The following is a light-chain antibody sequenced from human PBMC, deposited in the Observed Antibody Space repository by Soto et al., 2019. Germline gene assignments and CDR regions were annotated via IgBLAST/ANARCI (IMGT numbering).Light chain of an antibody. CDR3: QQYSNWPLT. CDR2: GAS. V-gene: IGKV3D-15*01. CDR1: QSVSSN. Sequence: EIVMTKSQATLSVSPGERATLSCRASQSVSSNLAWYQQKPGQAPRLLIYGASNRATGIPDRFSGSGSGTEFTLTINSLQSEDFAVYYCQQYSNWPLTFGGGTKVDI. J-gene: IGKJ4*01.